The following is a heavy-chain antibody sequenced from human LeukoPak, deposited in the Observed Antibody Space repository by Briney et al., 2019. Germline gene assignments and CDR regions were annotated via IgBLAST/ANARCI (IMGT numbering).Heavy chain of an antibody. V-gene: IGHV3-23*01. CDR1: GFTFSSYA. J-gene: IGHJ4*02. CDR3: AKDRLDYDILTGYYDY. Sequence: GGSLRLSCAASGFTFSSYAMSWVRQAPGKGLEWVSAISGSGGGTYYADSVKGRSTISRDNSKNTLYLQMNSLRAEDTAVYYCAKDRLDYDILTGYYDYWGQGTLVTVSS. CDR2: ISGSGGGT. D-gene: IGHD3-9*01.